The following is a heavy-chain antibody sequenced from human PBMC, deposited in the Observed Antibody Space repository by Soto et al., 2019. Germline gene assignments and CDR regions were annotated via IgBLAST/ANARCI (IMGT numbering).Heavy chain of an antibody. CDR3: ASGPPFACSGGSCYSGYYYYYMDV. Sequence: SVKVSCKASGGTFSSYTISWVRQAPGQGLEWMGRIIPILGIANYAQKFQGRVTITADKSTSTAYMELSSLRSEDTAVYYCASGPPFACSGGSCYSGYYYYYMDVWGKGTTVTVSS. CDR1: GGTFSSYT. CDR2: IIPILGIA. D-gene: IGHD2-15*01. V-gene: IGHV1-69*02. J-gene: IGHJ6*03.